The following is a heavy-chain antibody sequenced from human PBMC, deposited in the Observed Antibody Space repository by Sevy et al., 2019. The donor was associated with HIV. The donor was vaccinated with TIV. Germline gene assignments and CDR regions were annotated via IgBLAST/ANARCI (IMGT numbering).Heavy chain of an antibody. CDR2: IKTKTYGGTT. CDR3: TRDLYGSGWFYFDY. Sequence: GGSLRLSCTASGFTFSDYAMSWVRQAPGKGREWVGFIKTKTYGGTTEYAASVKGRFIISRDDSKNIAYLQMNSLKTEDTAVYYCTRDLYGSGWFYFDYWGQGTLVTVFS. D-gene: IGHD6-19*01. CDR1: GFTFSDYA. J-gene: IGHJ4*02. V-gene: IGHV3-49*04.